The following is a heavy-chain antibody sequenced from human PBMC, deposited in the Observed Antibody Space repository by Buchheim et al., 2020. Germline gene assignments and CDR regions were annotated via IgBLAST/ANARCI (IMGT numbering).Heavy chain of an antibody. CDR2: MNPNSGNT. CDR1: GYTFTSYD. J-gene: IGHJ6*02. Sequence: QVQLVQSGAEVKKPGASVKVSCKASGYTFTSYDINWVRQATGQGIEWMGWMNPNSGNTGYAQKFQGRVTMTRNTSISTASMELSSLRSEDTAVYYCASWEITGTPYYYYGMDVWGQGTT. CDR3: ASWEITGTPYYYYGMDV. V-gene: IGHV1-8*01. D-gene: IGHD1-20*01.